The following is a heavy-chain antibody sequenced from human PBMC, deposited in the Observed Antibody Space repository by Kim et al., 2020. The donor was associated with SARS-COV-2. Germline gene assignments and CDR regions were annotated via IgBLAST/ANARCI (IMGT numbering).Heavy chain of an antibody. V-gene: IGHV4-34*01. J-gene: IGHJ6*02. CDR3: ARGPDDYYGSGSYYNLGMDV. D-gene: IGHD3-10*01. Sequence: RVTISVDTSKNQFSLKLSSVTAADTAVYYCARGPDDYYGSGSYYNLGMDVWGQGTTVTVSS.